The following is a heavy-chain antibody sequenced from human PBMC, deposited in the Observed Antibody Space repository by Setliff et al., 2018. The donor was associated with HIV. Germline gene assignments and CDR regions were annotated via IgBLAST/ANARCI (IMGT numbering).Heavy chain of an antibody. V-gene: IGHV4-34*01. CDR3: ARGTPDHEVWYFDL. J-gene: IGHJ2*01. Sequence: SETLSLTCAVYGGSFSGYYWSWIRQPPGKGLEWIGEINHSGSTNYNPSLKSRVTISVETSKNQFSLKLSSVTAADTAIYYCARGTPDHEVWYFDLWGRGTLVSVSS. CDR2: INHSGST. CDR1: GGSFSGYY.